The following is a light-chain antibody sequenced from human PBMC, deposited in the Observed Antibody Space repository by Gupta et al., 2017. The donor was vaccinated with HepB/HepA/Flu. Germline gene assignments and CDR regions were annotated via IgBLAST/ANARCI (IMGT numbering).Light chain of an antibody. CDR3: QQYNTWPPLT. J-gene: IGKJ4*01. V-gene: IGKV3-15*01. CDR2: GAS. CDR1: QSVSSS. Sequence: EIVMTQSPATLSVSPGERATLSCRASQSVSSSLAWYQQKPGQAPRLLIYGASTRATGIPARFSGSGSGTEFTLTNSSLQSEDFAVYYCQQYNTWPPLTFGGGTKVEIK.